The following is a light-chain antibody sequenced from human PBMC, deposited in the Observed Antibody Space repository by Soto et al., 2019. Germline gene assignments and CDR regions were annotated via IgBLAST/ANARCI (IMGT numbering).Light chain of an antibody. V-gene: IGLV2-14*03. J-gene: IGLJ2*01. Sequence: QSALTQPASVSGSPGQSITISCIGTSSDVGAYNYVSWYQQHPGKAPKLMIYDVFKRPSGVSNRFSASKSGNMASLTISGLQAEDEADYYCSSSAGSSTFVVFGGGTQLTVL. CDR1: SSDVGAYNY. CDR2: DVF. CDR3: SSSAGSSTFVV.